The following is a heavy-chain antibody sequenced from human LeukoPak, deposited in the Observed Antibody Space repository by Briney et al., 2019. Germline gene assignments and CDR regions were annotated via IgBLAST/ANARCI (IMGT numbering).Heavy chain of an antibody. Sequence: ASVKVSCKASGYTFTSYDINWVRQATGQGLEWMGWMNPNSGNTGYAQKFQGRVTITRNTSISTAYMELSSLRSEDTAVYYCARVTREVNWYFDLWGRGTLVTVSS. CDR1: GYTFTSYD. CDR2: MNPNSGNT. J-gene: IGHJ2*01. D-gene: IGHD4-23*01. V-gene: IGHV1-8*03. CDR3: ARVTREVNWYFDL.